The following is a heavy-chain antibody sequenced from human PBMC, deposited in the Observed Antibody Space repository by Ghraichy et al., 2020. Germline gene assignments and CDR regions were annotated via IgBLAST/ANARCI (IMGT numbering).Heavy chain of an antibody. CDR3: ARAAGVVPAAIYYYGMDV. D-gene: IGHD2-2*01. Sequence: MGRIIPILGIANYAQKFQGRVTITADKSTSTAYMELSSLRSEDTAVYYCARAAGVVPAAIYYYGMDVWGQGTMVTVS. CDR2: IIPILGIA. V-gene: IGHV1-69*04. J-gene: IGHJ6*02.